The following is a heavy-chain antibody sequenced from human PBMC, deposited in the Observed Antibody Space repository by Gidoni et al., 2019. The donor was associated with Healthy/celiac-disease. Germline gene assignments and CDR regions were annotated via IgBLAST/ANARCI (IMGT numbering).Heavy chain of an antibody. CDR3: ARGLVSGSYYPPSFDY. V-gene: IGHV2-26*01. D-gene: IGHD1-26*01. CDR2: IFSNDEK. J-gene: IGHJ4*02. CDR1: GFSLSNARMG. Sequence: QVTLKESGPVLVKPTETLTLTCTVPGFSLSNARMGVSWIRQPPGKALEWLAHIFSNDEKSYRTSLKSRITISKDTSKSQVVLTMTNMDPVDTATYYCARGLVSGSYYPPSFDYWGQGTLVTVSS.